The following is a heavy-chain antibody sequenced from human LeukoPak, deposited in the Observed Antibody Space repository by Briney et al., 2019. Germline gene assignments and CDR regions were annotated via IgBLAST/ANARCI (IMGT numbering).Heavy chain of an antibody. CDR3: ARGGAKGVVPAALYYFDY. J-gene: IGHJ4*02. CDR2: IYYSGST. Sequence: SETLSLTCTVSGGSISSYYWSWIRQPPGKGLEWIGYIYYSGSTNYNPSLKSRVTISVDTSKNQFSLKLSSVTAADTAVYYCARGGAKGVVPAALYYFDYWGQGTLVTVSS. D-gene: IGHD2-2*01. CDR1: GGSISSYY. V-gene: IGHV4-59*01.